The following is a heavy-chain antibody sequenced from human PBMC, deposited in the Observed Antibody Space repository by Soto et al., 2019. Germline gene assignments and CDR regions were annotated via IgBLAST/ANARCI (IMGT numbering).Heavy chain of an antibody. CDR1: AFSFTHHA. CDR3: AKQMGTWVDTAIDF. D-gene: IGHD1-1*01. V-gene: IGHV3-23*01. J-gene: IGHJ4*02. Sequence: PGVPVRLSYVATAFSFTHHAMTWVGLPPEEGLQWVAALSHDGGNIYYRDSVRGRFTISRDNAKNTLYLQMHSLKAEDTAVYFCAKQMGTWVDTAIDFWGQGTQVTVSS. CDR2: LSHDGGNI.